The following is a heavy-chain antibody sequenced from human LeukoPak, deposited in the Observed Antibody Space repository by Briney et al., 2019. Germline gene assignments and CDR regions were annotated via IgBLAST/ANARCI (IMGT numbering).Heavy chain of an antibody. CDR2: IYYSGST. CDR3: ARSLQGNPTYDAFDI. J-gene: IGHJ3*02. V-gene: IGHV4-59*12. CDR1: GGSISSYY. Sequence: SETLSLTCTVSGGSISSYYWSWIRQPPGKGLEWIGYIYYSGSTNYNPSLKSRVTISVDTSKNQFSLKLSSVTAADTAVYYCARSLQGNPTYDAFDIWGQGTMVTVSS. D-gene: IGHD4-23*01.